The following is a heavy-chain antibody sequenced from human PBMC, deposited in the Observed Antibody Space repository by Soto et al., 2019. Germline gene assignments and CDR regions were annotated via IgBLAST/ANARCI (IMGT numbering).Heavy chain of an antibody. CDR3: AKDQKASGSYYYYYGMDV. Sequence: PGGSLRLSCAASGFTFSSYAMSWVRQAPGKGLEWVSAISGSGGSTYYADSVKGRFTISRDNSKNTLYLQMNSLRAEDTAVYYCAKDQKASGSYYYYYGMDVWGQGTTVTVSS. CDR2: ISGSGGST. CDR1: GFTFSSYA. V-gene: IGHV3-23*01. J-gene: IGHJ6*02. D-gene: IGHD1-26*01.